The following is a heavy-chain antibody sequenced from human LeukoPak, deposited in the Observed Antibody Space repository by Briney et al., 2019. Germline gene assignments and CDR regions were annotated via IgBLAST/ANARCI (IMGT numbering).Heavy chain of an antibody. CDR1: GFTFSRYA. J-gene: IGHJ4*02. V-gene: IGHV3-30-3*01. D-gene: IGHD5-24*01. CDR3: ARDGGWLQFFDY. Sequence: GGSLRLSCAASGFTFSRYAMHWARQAPGKGLEWVAVTSYDESNKEFADSVKGRFTISRDNSKNTLYLGLNSLRADDTAVYYCARDGGWLQFFDYWGQGALVTVSA. CDR2: TSYDESNK.